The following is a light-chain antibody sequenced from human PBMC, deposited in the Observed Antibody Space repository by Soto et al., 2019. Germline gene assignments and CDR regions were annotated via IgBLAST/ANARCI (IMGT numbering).Light chain of an antibody. CDR1: SRHSSYS. CDR2: LERSGSY. CDR3: ETWGSSTHKV. J-gene: IGLJ2*01. Sequence: QPVLTQSSSASASLGSSVKLTCTLSSRHSSYSIAWHQQQPGKAPRYLMRLERSGSYNKGSGVPDRFSGSSSGADRYLTISNLQSEDEADYYCETWGSSTHKVFGGGTKLTVL. V-gene: IGLV4-60*03.